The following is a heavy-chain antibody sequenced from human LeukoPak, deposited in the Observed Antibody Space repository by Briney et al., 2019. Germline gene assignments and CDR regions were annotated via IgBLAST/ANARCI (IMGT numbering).Heavy chain of an antibody. D-gene: IGHD3-22*01. Sequence: SGGSLRLSCAASGFTFSSYSMNWVRQAPGKGLEWIGEINHSGSTNYNPSLKSRVTISVDTSKNQFSLKLSSVTAADTAVYYCARGDNTYYYDSSGLFDYWGQGTLVTVSS. CDR1: GFTFSSYS. CDR2: INHSGST. J-gene: IGHJ4*02. V-gene: IGHV4-34*01. CDR3: ARGDNTYYYDSSGLFDY.